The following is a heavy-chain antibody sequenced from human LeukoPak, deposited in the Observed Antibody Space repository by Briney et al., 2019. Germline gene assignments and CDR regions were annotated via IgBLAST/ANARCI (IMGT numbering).Heavy chain of an antibody. CDR2: IYTSGST. D-gene: IGHD5-12*01. V-gene: IGHV4-4*09. Sequence: SETLSLTCTVSGGSISSYYWSWIRQPPGKGLEWIGCIYTSGSTNYNPSLKSRVTISVDTSKNQFSLKLSSVTAADTAVYYCASSYSGYDFGLDYWGQGTLVTVSS. J-gene: IGHJ4*02. CDR3: ASSYSGYDFGLDY. CDR1: GGSISSYY.